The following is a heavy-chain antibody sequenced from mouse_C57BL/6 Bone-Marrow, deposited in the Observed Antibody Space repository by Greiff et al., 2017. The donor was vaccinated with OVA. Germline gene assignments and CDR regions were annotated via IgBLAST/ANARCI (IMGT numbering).Heavy chain of an antibody. V-gene: IGHV2-9*01. CDR1: GFSLTSYG. D-gene: IGHD1-1*01. CDR3: AKHSTVVAPYAMDY. J-gene: IGHJ4*01. Sequence: VQLVESGPGLVAPSQSLSISCTVSGFSLTSYGVDWVRQPPGKGLEWLGVIWGGGRTTYNSALMSRLSISKDNSKSQAFLKMNSLQTDDTAMYYCAKHSTVVAPYAMDYWGQGTSVTVSS. CDR2: IWGGGRT.